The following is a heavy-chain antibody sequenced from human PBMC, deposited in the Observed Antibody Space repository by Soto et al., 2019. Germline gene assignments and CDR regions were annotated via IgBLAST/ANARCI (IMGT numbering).Heavy chain of an antibody. Sequence: QVQLQESGSGLVKPSETLSLTCTVSGAYMRNDYYYWSWVRQNPGKDLEWIGHMHHSGRTHYNPSLKSRVAISVDTSKNQFSLYLNSVTAADTAVYYCARWVEVSLDYFDSWGQGTPVTVSS. J-gene: IGHJ4*02. CDR1: GAYMRNDYYY. V-gene: IGHV4-31*03. CDR3: ARWVEVSLDYFDS. CDR2: MHHSGRT. D-gene: IGHD2-15*01.